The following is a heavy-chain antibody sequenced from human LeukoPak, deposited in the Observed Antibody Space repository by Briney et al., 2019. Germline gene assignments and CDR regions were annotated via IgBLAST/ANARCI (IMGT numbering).Heavy chain of an antibody. CDR1: GGSFSGYY. D-gene: IGHD3-16*01. V-gene: IGHV4-34*01. J-gene: IGHJ6*03. CDR2: INHSGST. Sequence: SETLSLTCAVSGGSFSGYYWSWIRQPPGRGLEWIGEINHSGSTNYNPSLKSRVTISSDTSKNQFSLKLSSVTAGDTAGYYCARVKRLGGYWYYYMDVWGKGTTVTASS. CDR3: ARVKRLGGYWYYYMDV.